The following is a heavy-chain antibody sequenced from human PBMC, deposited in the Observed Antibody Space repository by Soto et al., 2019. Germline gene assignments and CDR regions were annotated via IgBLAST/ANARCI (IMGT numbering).Heavy chain of an antibody. CDR3: ARSGYGGHGYFDY. D-gene: IGHD5-12*01. V-gene: IGHV4-38-2*01. CDR1: GYSISSGYH. CDR2: VYHSGST. Sequence: SETLSLTCAVSGYSISSGYHWAWIRQPPGKGLEWVGSVYHSGSTYYKSSLKSRITISVDTSKNQFSLKLTSVTAADTAVYYCARSGYGGHGYFDYWPQGTLVTVSS. J-gene: IGHJ4*02.